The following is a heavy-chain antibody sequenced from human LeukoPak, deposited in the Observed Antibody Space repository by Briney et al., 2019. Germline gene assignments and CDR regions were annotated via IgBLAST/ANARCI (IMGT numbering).Heavy chain of an antibody. CDR2: INAGNGNT. Sequence: GESLKISCKGSGYSFTSYWIGWVRQAPGQRLEWMGWINAGNGNTKYSQKFQGRVTITRDTSASTAYMELSSLRSEDTAVYYCARERGPGSGWSYGAEYFQHWGQGTLVTVSS. J-gene: IGHJ1*01. CDR3: ARERGPGSGWSYGAEYFQH. CDR1: GYSFTSYW. V-gene: IGHV1-3*01. D-gene: IGHD6-19*01.